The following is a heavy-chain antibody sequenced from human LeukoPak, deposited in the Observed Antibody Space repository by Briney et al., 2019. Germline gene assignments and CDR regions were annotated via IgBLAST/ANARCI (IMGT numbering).Heavy chain of an antibody. CDR2: FSCSGST. CDR1: GGSISSCTYS. Sequence: SETLSLTCSVSGGSISSCTYSWGWIRQPPGKGLEWIGSFSCSGSTYYNPSLKSRVTISVDTSKSQFSLYMDSVTAADTAVYYCARGVGIYSGYLISPGYRYYYYMDVWGKGTTVTVSS. V-gene: IGHV4-39*07. J-gene: IGHJ6*03. CDR3: ARGVGIYSGYLISPGYRYYYYMDV. D-gene: IGHD5-12*01.